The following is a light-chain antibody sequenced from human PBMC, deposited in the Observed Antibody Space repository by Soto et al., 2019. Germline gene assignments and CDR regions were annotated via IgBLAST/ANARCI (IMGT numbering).Light chain of an antibody. Sequence: DIVMTQSPDSLAVSLGERATINCKSNQTVLYNSNKKNYLGWYQQKPGQPPQLLIYWASTRQSGVPYRFSGSGSGTDFTLPISNLQAEDVAVYYWLPYIDIPRTFGQGTKVEIK. CDR1: QTVLYNSNKKNY. J-gene: IGKJ1*01. CDR2: WAS. V-gene: IGKV4-1*01. CDR3: LPYIDIPRT.